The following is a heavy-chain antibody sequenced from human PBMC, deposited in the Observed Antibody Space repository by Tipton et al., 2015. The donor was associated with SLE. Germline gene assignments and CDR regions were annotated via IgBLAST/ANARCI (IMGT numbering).Heavy chain of an antibody. J-gene: IGHJ4*02. CDR2: IYYSGAT. CDR3: ARGGSPFDY. Sequence: TLSLTCTVSGGSISRGDFYWSWIRQHPGRGLEWIGHIYYSGATSYNSSLKSRLTMSVDTSNNVFSLKLLSATPADSAIYYCARGGSPFDYWGRGILVTVSS. V-gene: IGHV4-31*03. CDR1: GGSISRGDFY.